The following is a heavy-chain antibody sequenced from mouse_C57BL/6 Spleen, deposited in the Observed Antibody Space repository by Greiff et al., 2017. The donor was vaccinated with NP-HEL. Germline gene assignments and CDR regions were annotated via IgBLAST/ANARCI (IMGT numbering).Heavy chain of an antibody. J-gene: IGHJ1*03. CDR1: GFTFSSYT. D-gene: IGHD1-1*01. V-gene: IGHV5-9*01. Sequence: EVQLVESGGGLVKPGGSLKLSCAASGFTFSSYTMSWVRQTPEKRLEWVATISGGGGNTYYPDSVKGRFTISRDNAKNTLYLQMSSLRSEDTALYYCARHGYGSSYGWYFDVWGTGTTVTVSS. CDR2: ISGGGGNT. CDR3: ARHGYGSSYGWYFDV.